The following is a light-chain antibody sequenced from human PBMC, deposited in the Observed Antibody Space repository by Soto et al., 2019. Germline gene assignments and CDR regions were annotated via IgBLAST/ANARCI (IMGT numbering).Light chain of an antibody. CDR3: HQYGSSQFT. Sequence: EIVLTQSPGTLSLSPGERATLSCRASQSVSSSYLAWYQQKPGQAPRLLIYGASSRATGIPDRFSGSGSGTDFTLTISRLEPEDFAVYYCHQYGSSQFTFGLGTKVDIK. CDR1: QSVSSSY. V-gene: IGKV3-20*01. J-gene: IGKJ3*01. CDR2: GAS.